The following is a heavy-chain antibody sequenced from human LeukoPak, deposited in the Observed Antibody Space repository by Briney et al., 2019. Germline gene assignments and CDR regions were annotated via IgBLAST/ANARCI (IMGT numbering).Heavy chain of an antibody. CDR2: VVVGSGDT. CDR3: AAVGADIPVDF. CDR1: GFTVTTSA. J-gene: IGHJ4*02. V-gene: IGHV1-58*01. Sequence: SVKVSCKASGFTVTTSAVQWVRQARGQRPEWIGWVVVGSGDTNFAQKFKERVTITCDMSTTTVYLDLSSLTSEDTAVDYCAAVGADIPVDFWGQGTLVTVSS. D-gene: IGHD2-2*02.